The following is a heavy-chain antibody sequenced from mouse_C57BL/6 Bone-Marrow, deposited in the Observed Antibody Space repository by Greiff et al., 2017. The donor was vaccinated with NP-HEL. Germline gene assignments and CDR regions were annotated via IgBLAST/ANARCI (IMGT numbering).Heavy chain of an antibody. Sequence: DVMLVESGGGLVQPGGSLKLSCAASGFTFSDYGMAWVRQAPRKGPEWVAFISNLAYSIYYADTVTGRFTISRENAKNTLYLEMSSLRSEDTAMYYCARRTIHPLYAMDYWGQGTSVTVSS. CDR3: ARRTIHPLYAMDY. CDR1: GFTFSDYG. D-gene: IGHD1-2*01. CDR2: ISNLAYSI. J-gene: IGHJ4*01. V-gene: IGHV5-15*04.